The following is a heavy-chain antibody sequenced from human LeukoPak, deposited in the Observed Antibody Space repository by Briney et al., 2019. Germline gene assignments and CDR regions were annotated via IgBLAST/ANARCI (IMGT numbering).Heavy chain of an antibody. Sequence: ASVKVSCKASEYTFTDYYMHWVRQAPGQGLEWMGIINPSGGSTSYAQKFQGRVTMTRDTSTSTVYMELSSLRSEDTAVYYCARAYCSGGSCYNWGRSLYYYYYGMDVWGQGTTVTVSS. J-gene: IGHJ6*02. D-gene: IGHD2-15*01. V-gene: IGHV1-46*01. CDR2: INPSGGST. CDR3: ARAYCSGGSCYNWGRSLYYYYYGMDV. CDR1: EYTFTDYY.